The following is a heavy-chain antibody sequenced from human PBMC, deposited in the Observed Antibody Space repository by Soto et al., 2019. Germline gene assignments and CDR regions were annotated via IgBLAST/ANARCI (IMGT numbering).Heavy chain of an antibody. V-gene: IGHV4-31*03. Sequence: SETLSLTCTVSGGSISSGGYYWSWIRQFPGKGLEWIGYISSIGSTYYNPSLGSRLSMSVDTSKDQFSLRLTSVTAADTAMYYCARVYSINWSGYFDFWGQGALVTVSS. J-gene: IGHJ4*02. CDR2: ISSIGST. CDR3: ARVYSINWSGYFDF. D-gene: IGHD6-13*01. CDR1: GGSISSGGYY.